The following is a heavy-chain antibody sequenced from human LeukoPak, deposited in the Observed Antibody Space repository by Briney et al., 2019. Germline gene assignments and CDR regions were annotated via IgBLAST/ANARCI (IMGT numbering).Heavy chain of an antibody. J-gene: IGHJ4*02. CDR1: GGSFSGYY. CDR3: ARDLGYAPMTAMPTY. V-gene: IGHV4-34*01. Sequence: PSETLSLTCAVYGGSFSGYYWSWIRQPPGKGLEWIGGINHSGSTNSNQSLKSRVTISVDTSKNQFSLTLSSVPAADTAVYYCARDLGYAPMTAMPTYWGQGTLVTVSS. CDR2: INHSGST. D-gene: IGHD5-18*01.